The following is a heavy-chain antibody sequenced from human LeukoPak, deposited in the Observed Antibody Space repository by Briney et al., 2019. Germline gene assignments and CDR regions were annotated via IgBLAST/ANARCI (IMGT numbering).Heavy chain of an antibody. J-gene: IGHJ4*02. CDR2: ISAYNGNT. V-gene: IGHV1-18*01. D-gene: IGHD3-10*01. CDR3: ARDSPDGSGTYYNDSPDY. CDR1: GYTFSSYG. Sequence: ASVKVSCKASGYTFSSYGISWVRQAPGQGLEWMGWISAYNGNTNYRQKLQGRVTMTTDTSTSTAYMDLRSLRPDDTAIYYCARDSPDGSGTYYNDSPDYWGQGTLVTVSS.